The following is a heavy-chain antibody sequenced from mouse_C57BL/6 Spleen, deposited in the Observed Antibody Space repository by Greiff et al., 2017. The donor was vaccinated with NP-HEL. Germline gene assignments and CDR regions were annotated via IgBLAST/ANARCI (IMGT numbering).Heavy chain of an antibody. CDR3: ARPGYFDV. CDR2: IDPSDSYT. Sequence: QVQLQQPGAELVMPGASVKLSCKASGYTFTSYWMHWVKQRPGQGLEWIGEIDPSDSYTNYNQKVKGKSTLTVDKSSSTAYMQLSSLTSEDSAVYYCARPGYFDVWGTGTTVTVSS. CDR1: GYTFTSYW. J-gene: IGHJ1*03. V-gene: IGHV1-69*01.